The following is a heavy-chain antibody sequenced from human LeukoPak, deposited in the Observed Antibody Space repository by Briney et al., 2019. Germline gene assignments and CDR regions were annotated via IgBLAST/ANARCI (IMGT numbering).Heavy chain of an antibody. CDR1: GFTFNNYA. D-gene: IGHD3-16*02. J-gene: IGHJ4*02. CDR2: ISGTGNSA. V-gene: IGHV3-23*01. Sequence: GGSLRLSCAASGFTFNNYAINWVRQAPGKGLEWVSAISGTGNSAYYADSVKGRFTISRDNSKNTLYLQMNSLRAEDTAVYFCARHDSFIPYWGQGTLVTVSS. CDR3: ARHDSFIPY.